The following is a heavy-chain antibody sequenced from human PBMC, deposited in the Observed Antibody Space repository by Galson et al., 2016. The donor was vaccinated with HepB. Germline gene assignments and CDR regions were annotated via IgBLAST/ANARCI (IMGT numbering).Heavy chain of an antibody. CDR1: GYSFTVFW. CDR2: IFPGNSQT. D-gene: IGHD3-16*01. V-gene: IGHV5-51*01. Sequence: QSGAEVKKPGESLKISCKASGYSFTVFWIGWVRQMPGKGLELMGIIFPGNSQTIYNPTFQGQVTISADKSTTTAYLQWTTLKASDTAMYYCAAQGGTVFDYWGQGTLVTVSS. J-gene: IGHJ4*02. CDR3: AAQGGTVFDY.